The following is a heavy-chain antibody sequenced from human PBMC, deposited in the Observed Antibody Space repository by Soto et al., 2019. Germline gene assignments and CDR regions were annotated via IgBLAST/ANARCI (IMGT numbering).Heavy chain of an antibody. Sequence: SETLSLTCTVSGGSISSFYWSWIRQPAGKGLEWIGRTYSGGRNNYNPSLKSRVTMSVDTSKNQFSLRLSSVTAADTAMYYCARGSSRWDYWGQGTLVTVSS. CDR1: GGSISSFY. V-gene: IGHV4-4*07. CDR3: ARGSSRWDY. CDR2: TYSGGRN. D-gene: IGHD6-13*01. J-gene: IGHJ4*02.